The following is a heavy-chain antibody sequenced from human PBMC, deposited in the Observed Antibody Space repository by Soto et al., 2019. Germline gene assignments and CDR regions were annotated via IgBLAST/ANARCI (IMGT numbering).Heavy chain of an antibody. CDR1: GGTFSSYA. Sequence: QVQLVQSGAEVKKPGSSVNVSCKASGGTFSSYAISWVRQAPGQGLEWMGGIIPIFGTANYAQKFRGRVTITADKYTSTADMELSSLGSEDTAVYYCARGYYDYVWGSYRPHYYYYGMDVWGQGTTVTVSS. D-gene: IGHD3-16*02. CDR3: ARGYYDYVWGSYRPHYYYYGMDV. J-gene: IGHJ6*02. CDR2: IIPIFGTA. V-gene: IGHV1-69*06.